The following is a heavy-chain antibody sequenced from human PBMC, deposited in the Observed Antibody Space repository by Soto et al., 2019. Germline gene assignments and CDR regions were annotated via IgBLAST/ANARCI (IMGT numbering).Heavy chain of an antibody. D-gene: IGHD2-2*01. Sequence: ASVKVSCKASGGTFSSYAISWVRQAPGQGLEWMGGINPIFGTANYAQKFQGRVTITADESTSTAYMELSSLRSEDTAVYYCARVGCTSCYWVNWFDPWGQGTLVTVSS. V-gene: IGHV1-69*13. CDR3: ARVGCTSCYWVNWFDP. J-gene: IGHJ5*02. CDR1: GGTFSSYA. CDR2: INPIFGTA.